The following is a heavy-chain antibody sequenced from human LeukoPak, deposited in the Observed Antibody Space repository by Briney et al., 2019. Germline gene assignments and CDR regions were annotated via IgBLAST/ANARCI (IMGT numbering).Heavy chain of an antibody. J-gene: IGHJ5*02. CDR1: GFTFSSSW. CDR2: IGDDGYHT. D-gene: IGHD5/OR15-5a*01. Sequence: SGGSLRLSCAASGFTFSSSWMHWVRQTPGKGLVWVSRIGDDGYHTSYADFVKGRFTISRGNAKSTLYLQMNSLRPEDTAVYYCATEVSTSLDPRGQGTLVTVAS. V-gene: IGHV3-74*01. CDR3: ATEVSTSLDP.